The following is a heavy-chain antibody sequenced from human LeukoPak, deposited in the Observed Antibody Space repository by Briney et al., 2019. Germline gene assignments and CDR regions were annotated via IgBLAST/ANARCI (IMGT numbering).Heavy chain of an antibody. V-gene: IGHV3-9*01. CDR1: GFTFVDYA. CDR2: ISWNSGSI. J-gene: IGHJ3*02. D-gene: IGHD3-10*01. Sequence: GGSLRLSCAASGFTFVDYAMHWVRQAPGRGLAGVSGISWNSGSIGYADSVKGRFTISRDNAKNSLYLQMNRLRAEDTALYYCAKDKSPGSNASDISGQATMVTASS. CDR3: AKDKSPGSNASDI.